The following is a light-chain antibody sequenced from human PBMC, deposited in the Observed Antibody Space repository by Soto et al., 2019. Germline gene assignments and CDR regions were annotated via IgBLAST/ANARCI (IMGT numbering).Light chain of an antibody. CDR3: QETSSSPLP. CDR1: QGIDSY. V-gene: IGKV1-39*01. Sequence: IQMDQSASADSKTVEDRGTSTYLASQGIDSYLNWYQQKTGKAPKLLIYAASSLQSGVPSRFSGSGSGTDFTITISSLQPEDFGTSYCQETSSSPLPFGGGTKVDIK. CDR2: AAS. J-gene: IGKJ4*01.